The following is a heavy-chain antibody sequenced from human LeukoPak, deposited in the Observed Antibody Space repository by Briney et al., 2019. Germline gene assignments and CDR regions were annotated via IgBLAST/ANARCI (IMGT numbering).Heavy chain of an antibody. CDR1: GFTFSSYA. Sequence: GGSLRLSCAASGFTFSSYAMSWVRQAPGKGLEWVSAISGSGGSTYYADSVKGRFTISRDNSKNTLYLQMNSLRAEDAAVYYCAKDLHGSYGPMYFDYWGQGTLVTVSS. CDR2: ISGSGGST. V-gene: IGHV3-23*01. CDR3: AKDLHGSYGPMYFDY. J-gene: IGHJ4*02. D-gene: IGHD1-26*01.